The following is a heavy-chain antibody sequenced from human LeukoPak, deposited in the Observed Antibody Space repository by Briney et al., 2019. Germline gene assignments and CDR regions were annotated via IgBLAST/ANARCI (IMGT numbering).Heavy chain of an antibody. Sequence: GESLKISCKGSGYSFTSYWIGWARQMPGKGLEWMGIIYPGDSDTRYSPSFQGQVTISADKSISTAYLQRSSLKASDTAMYYCARLSGSGSSDYYYYYMDVWGKGTTVTVSS. CDR3: ARLSGSGSSDYYYYYMDV. V-gene: IGHV5-51*01. D-gene: IGHD3-10*01. J-gene: IGHJ6*03. CDR2: IYPGDSDT. CDR1: GYSFTSYW.